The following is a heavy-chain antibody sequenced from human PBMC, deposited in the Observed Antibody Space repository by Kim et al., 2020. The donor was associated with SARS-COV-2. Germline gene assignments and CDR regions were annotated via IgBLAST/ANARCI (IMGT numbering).Heavy chain of an antibody. J-gene: IGHJ4*02. D-gene: IGHD3-3*01. V-gene: IGHV4-39*01. CDR3: ARGDLYYDFWSGYDY. Sequence: PSTKSRVTISVDTSKNQFSLKLSSVTAADTAVYYCARGDLYYDFWSGYDYWGQGTLVTVSS.